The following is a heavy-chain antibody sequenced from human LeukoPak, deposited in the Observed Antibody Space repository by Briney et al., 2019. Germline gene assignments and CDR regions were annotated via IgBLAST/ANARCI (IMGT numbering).Heavy chain of an antibody. Sequence: PSGTLSLTCAVSGYSISSGYYWGWIRQPPGKGLEWIGSIYHSGSTYYNPSLKSRVTISVDTSKNQFSLKLSSVTAADTAVYYCARGWDDSSWSSVFYYYYGMDVWGQGTTVTVSS. CDR3: ARGWDDSSWSSVFYYYYGMDV. CDR1: GYSISSGYY. CDR2: IYHSGST. V-gene: IGHV4-38-2*01. J-gene: IGHJ6*02. D-gene: IGHD6-13*01.